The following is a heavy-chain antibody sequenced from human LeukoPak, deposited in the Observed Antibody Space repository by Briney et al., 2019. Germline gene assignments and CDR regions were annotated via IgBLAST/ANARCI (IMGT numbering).Heavy chain of an antibody. CDR1: GYTFTGYY. J-gene: IGHJ4*02. Sequence: ASVKVSCKASGYTFTGYYMHWVRQAPGQGLEWMGWINPNSGGTNYAQKFQGRVTMTRDTSISTAYMELSRLRSDDTAVYYCARKEGILYSPQTTYDKYYFDYWGQGTLVTVSS. D-gene: IGHD3-9*01. CDR2: INPNSGGT. CDR3: ARKEGILYSPQTTYDKYYFDY. V-gene: IGHV1-2*02.